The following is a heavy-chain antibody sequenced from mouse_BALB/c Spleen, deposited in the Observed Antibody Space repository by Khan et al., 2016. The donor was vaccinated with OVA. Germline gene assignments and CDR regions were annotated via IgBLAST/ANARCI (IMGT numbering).Heavy chain of an antibody. D-gene: IGHD2-14*01. CDR1: GDSITSGY. Sequence: EVQLQESGPSLVKPSQTLSLTCSVTGDSITSGYWSWIRKFPGNKLEYMGYMIYTGYTDYNPSLKSRIAITRHTSKKQYYLQLNSVTAEDTTTYYCARSTYRYAFAYWGQGTLVTVSA. CDR2: MIYTGYT. J-gene: IGHJ3*01. CDR3: ARSTYRYAFAY. V-gene: IGHV3-8*02.